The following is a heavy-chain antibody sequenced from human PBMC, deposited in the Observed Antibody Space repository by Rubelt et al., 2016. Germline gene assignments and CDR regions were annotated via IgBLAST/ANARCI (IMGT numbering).Heavy chain of an antibody. CDR1: GGSFSSFRGYF. D-gene: IGHD4-23*01. Sequence: QEQLHQWGAGLLKPSETLSLTCGYGGSFSSFRGYFWTWIRQTPGKGLEWIGDITASGTTNYNPSLKSRVTISVDTSKNQSSLKLSAGTAADTAEYYCVGYGGTPFWHFDLWGRGTPVTVSA. CDR3: VGYGGTPFWHFDL. CDR2: ITASGTT. J-gene: IGHJ2*01. V-gene: IGHV4-34*01.